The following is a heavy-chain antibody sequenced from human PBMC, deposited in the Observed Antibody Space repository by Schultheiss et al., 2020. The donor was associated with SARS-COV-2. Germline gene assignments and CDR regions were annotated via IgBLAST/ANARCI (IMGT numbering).Heavy chain of an antibody. V-gene: IGHV3-9*01. CDR2: ISWNSGSI. J-gene: IGHJ4*02. CDR3: AKDTGSGYSGYDFAY. CDR1: GFTFDDYA. Sequence: GGSLRLSCAASGFTFDDYAMHWVRQAPGKGLEWVSGISWNSGSIGYADSVKGRFTISRDNAKNSLYLQMNSLRAEDTALYYCAKDTGSGYSGYDFAYWGQGTLVTVSS. D-gene: IGHD5-12*01.